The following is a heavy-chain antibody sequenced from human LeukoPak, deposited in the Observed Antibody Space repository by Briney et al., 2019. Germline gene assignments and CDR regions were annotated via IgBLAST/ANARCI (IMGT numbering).Heavy chain of an antibody. V-gene: IGHV3-7*01. CDR2: IKKDGNEA. CDR3: MGGHGWLPEN. Sequence: PGGSLRLSCVASGFTFSSYWMNWVRQAPGKGLEWVAIIKKDGNEAFYVDSVKGRFTISRDNVENSLYLQMNSLRVEDTAVYYCMGGHGWLPENWGQGTLVTVSS. CDR1: GFTFSSYW. D-gene: IGHD3-22*01. J-gene: IGHJ4*02.